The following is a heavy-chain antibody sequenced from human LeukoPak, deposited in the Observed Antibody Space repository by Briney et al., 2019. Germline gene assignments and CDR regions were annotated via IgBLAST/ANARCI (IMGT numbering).Heavy chain of an antibody. J-gene: IGHJ4*02. V-gene: IGHV1-69*13. CDR1: GGTFSSYA. D-gene: IGHD4-23*01. Sequence: SVKVSCKASGGTFSSYAISWVRQAPGQGLEWMGGIIPIFGTANYAQKFQGRVTITADESTSTAYMELSSLRSEDTAVYYCAREQVGGPVSGNSYSDYWGQGTLVTVSS. CDR3: AREQVGGPVSGNSYSDY. CDR2: IIPIFGTA.